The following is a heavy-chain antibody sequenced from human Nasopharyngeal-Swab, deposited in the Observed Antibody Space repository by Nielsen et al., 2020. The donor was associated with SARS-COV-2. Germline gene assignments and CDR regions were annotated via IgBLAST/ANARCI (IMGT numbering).Heavy chain of an antibody. Sequence: GGSLRLSCAASGFTFSSYAMSRVRQAPGKGLEWVSVIYSGGSTYYADSVKGRFTISRHNSKNTLYLQMNSLRAEDTAVYYCAANWNYFGWFDPWGQGTLVTVSS. V-gene: IGHV3-53*04. CDR1: GFTFSSYA. CDR2: IYSGGST. J-gene: IGHJ5*02. CDR3: AANWNYFGWFDP. D-gene: IGHD1-7*01.